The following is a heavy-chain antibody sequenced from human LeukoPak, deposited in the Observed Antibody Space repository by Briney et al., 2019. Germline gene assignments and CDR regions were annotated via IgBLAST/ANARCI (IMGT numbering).Heavy chain of an antibody. CDR3: SRPSYGDYDPYDY. V-gene: IGHV1-2*02. CDR2: INPNSGGT. D-gene: IGHD4-17*01. Sequence: GASVKVSCKASGYTFTGYYMHGVRQAPGQGLEWMGWINPNSGGTNYAQKFQGRVTMTRDTAISTAYMELSRLRSDDTAVYYCSRPSYGDYDPYDYWGQGTLVTVSS. J-gene: IGHJ4*02. CDR1: GYTFTGYY.